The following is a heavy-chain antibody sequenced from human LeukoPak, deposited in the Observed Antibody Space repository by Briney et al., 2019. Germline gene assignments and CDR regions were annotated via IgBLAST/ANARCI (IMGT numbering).Heavy chain of an antibody. J-gene: IGHJ6*03. CDR2: INPSGGST. D-gene: IGHD5-24*01. CDR3: ARDGVEMATISFYYYYYMDV. V-gene: IGHV1-46*01. Sequence: GASVKVSCKASGYTFTSYYMHWVRQAPGQGLEGMGIINPSGGSTSYAQKFQGRVTMTRDMSTSTVYMELSSLRSEDTAVYYCARDGVEMATISFYYYYYMDVWGKGTTVTVSS. CDR1: GYTFTSYY.